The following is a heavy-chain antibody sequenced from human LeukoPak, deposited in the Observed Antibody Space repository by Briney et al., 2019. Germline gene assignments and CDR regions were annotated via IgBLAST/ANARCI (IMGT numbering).Heavy chain of an antibody. CDR1: GGSISSFY. D-gene: IGHD4-17*01. J-gene: IGHJ6*02. V-gene: IGHV4-59*01. CDR3: AREDPQTTVPEGMDV. CDR2: IYSSGNN. Sequence: SETLSLTCTVSGGSISSFYWSWIRQPPGKGLEWIWYIYSSGNNNYNPSLKSRVTLSVDTSTNQFSLKLSSVTAADTAVYYCAREDPQTTVPEGMDVWGQGTTVTVSS.